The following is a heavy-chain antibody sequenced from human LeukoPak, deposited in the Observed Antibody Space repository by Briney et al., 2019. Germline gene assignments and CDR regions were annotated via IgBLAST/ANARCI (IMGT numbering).Heavy chain of an antibody. CDR2: IGSGDNTI. D-gene: IGHD2-21*01. CDR1: GFTFRDFF. J-gene: IGHJ4*02. CDR3: AREGPSSSILWWFGY. V-gene: IGHV3-11*01. Sequence: GGSLRLSCTASGFTFRDFFMTWIRQTPGKGLEWVSYIGSGDNTIYYADSVKGRFTISRDNARNSVFLHMNSLRGEDTAVYYCAREGPSSSILWWFGYWGQGTLVTVSS.